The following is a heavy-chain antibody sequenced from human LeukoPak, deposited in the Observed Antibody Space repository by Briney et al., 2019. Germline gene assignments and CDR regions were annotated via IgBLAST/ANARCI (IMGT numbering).Heavy chain of an antibody. D-gene: IGHD5-18*01. CDR3: ARGVRYSYGEVFDY. CDR2: TYYRSKWYN. Sequence: SQTLSLTCAISGDSVSSNSAAWNWIRQSPSRGLEWLGRTYYRSKWYNDYAVSVKSRITNSPDTSKNQFSLQLNSVTPEDTAVYYCARGVRYSYGEVFDYWGQGTLVTVSS. V-gene: IGHV6-1*01. J-gene: IGHJ4*02. CDR1: GDSVSSNSAA.